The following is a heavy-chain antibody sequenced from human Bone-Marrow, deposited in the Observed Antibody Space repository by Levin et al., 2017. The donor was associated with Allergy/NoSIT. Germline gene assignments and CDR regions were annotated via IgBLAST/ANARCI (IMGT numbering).Heavy chain of an antibody. CDR1: GYTFTTYW. V-gene: IGHV5-51*01. CDR3: ARALPTRKKGIGVGNGFDI. Sequence: KVSCKGSGYTFTTYWIGWVRQMPGKGLEWMGIIYPDDSDTRYSPSFQDQVTISVDKSISTAYLLWSSLKASDTAMYYCARALPTRKKGIGVGNGFDIWGQGTKVTVSS. D-gene: IGHD6-19*01. J-gene: IGHJ3*02. CDR2: IYPDDSDT.